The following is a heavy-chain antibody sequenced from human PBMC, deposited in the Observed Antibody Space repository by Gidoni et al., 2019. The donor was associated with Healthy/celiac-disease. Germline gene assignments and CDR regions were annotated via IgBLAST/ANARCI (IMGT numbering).Heavy chain of an antibody. V-gene: IGHV1-18*01. J-gene: IGHJ4*02. CDR1: GYPFPSTG. D-gene: IGHD3-22*01. CDR3: ARDVTVVVLTCLDY. Sequence: QVQLVQSGAEVKKPGAAVKVSCRASGYPFPSTGIRWVRQAPGQGLEWIGWISAYNGNTNYAQKRQGRATMTTDTSTSIDYMELRSLSSDDSAVYYCARDVTVVVLTCLDYWGQGTLVTVSS. CDR2: ISAYNGNT.